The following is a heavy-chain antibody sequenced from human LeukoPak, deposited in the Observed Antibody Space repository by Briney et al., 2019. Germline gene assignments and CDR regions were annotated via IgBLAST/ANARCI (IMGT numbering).Heavy chain of an antibody. CDR2: INPNGDGT. J-gene: IGHJ6*03. D-gene: IGHD2-21*01. CDR1: GYTFTGYY. V-gene: IGHV1-2*02. CDR3: ARGLGSLWPYFYYYMDV. Sequence: ASVKVSCKASGYTFTGYYIHWVRQAPGQGLEWMGWINPNGDGTAYAQKFQGRVTMTRDTSITTAYMALSSLTSDDTAVYYCARGLGSLWPYFYYYMDVWGKGTTVTVSS.